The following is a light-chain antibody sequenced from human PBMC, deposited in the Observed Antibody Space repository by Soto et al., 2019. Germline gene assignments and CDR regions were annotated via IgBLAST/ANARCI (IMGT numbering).Light chain of an antibody. J-gene: IGKJ5*01. V-gene: IGKV3-20*01. CDR1: QSVNSDY. Sequence: EIGLTQSACTLSLSPGERATLSCRASQSVNSDYLAWFQQKPGQAPRLLIYGASTRTTGIPDRFSGSGSGTDFTLTIGRLEPGDFAVYYCLHYGGSPLTFGQGTRLEIK. CDR2: GAS. CDR3: LHYGGSPLT.